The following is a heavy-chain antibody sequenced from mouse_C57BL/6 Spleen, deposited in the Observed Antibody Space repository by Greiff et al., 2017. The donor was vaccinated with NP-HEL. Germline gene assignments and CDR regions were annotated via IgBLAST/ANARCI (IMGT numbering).Heavy chain of an antibody. CDR3: ARYYGNYGYFDV. V-gene: IGHV7-3*01. CDR1: GFTFTDYY. J-gene: IGHJ1*03. D-gene: IGHD2-1*01. CDR2: IRNKANGYTT. Sequence: EVHLVESGGGLVQPGGSLSLSCAASGFTFTDYYMSWVRQPPGKALEWLGFIRNKANGYTTEYSASVKGRFTISRDNSQSIIYLQMNALRAEDSATYYCARYYGNYGYFDVWGTGTTVTVSS.